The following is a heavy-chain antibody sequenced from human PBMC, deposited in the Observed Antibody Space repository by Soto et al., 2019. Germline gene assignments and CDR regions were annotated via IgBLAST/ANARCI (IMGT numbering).Heavy chain of an antibody. CDR2: IWYDGSNK. Sequence: QVQLVESGGGVVQPGRSLRLSCAASGFTFSSYGMHWVRQAPGKGLEWVAVIWYDGSNKYYADSVKGRFTISRDNSKNTLYLQMNSLRADDTAVYYCARDRGCSGGSCYSYYGMDVWGQGTTVTVSS. J-gene: IGHJ6*02. CDR1: GFTFSSYG. V-gene: IGHV3-33*01. CDR3: ARDRGCSGGSCYSYYGMDV. D-gene: IGHD2-15*01.